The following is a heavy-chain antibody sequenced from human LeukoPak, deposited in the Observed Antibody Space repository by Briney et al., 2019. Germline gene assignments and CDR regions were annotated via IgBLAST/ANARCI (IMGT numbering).Heavy chain of an antibody. V-gene: IGHV3-33*01. Sequence: PGGSLRLSCAASGSAFSAYGMHWVRQAPGKGLEWVAVIWYDGSKKYYADPVKGRFTISRDNSKNTLYLQMNSLRAEDTAVYYCARGKYFDWSPIDYWGQGILVIVSP. D-gene: IGHD3-9*01. CDR1: GSAFSAYG. CDR2: IWYDGSKK. CDR3: ARGKYFDWSPIDY. J-gene: IGHJ4*02.